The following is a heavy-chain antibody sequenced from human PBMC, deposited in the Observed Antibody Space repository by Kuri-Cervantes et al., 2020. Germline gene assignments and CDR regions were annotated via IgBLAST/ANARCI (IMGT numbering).Heavy chain of an antibody. J-gene: IGHJ3*02. CDR3: ARRQIVVVTAIHDAFDI. CDR1: GGSISSYY. CDR2: IHHSGIT. D-gene: IGHD2-21*02. V-gene: IGHV4-59*04. Sequence: SETLSLTCTVSGGSISSYYWSWIRQPPGKGLEWIGTIHHSGITYYNPSLKSRVTISIDTSKNQFSLKVTSVTAADTAVYYCARRQIVVVTAIHDAFDIWGQGTMVTVSS.